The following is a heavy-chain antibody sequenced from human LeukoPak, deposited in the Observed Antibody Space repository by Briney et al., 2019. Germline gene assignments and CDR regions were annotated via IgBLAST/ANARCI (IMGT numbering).Heavy chain of an antibody. CDR1: GYTFTSYG. D-gene: IGHD2-2*01. CDR2: ISAYNGNT. Sequence: ASVKVSCKASGYTFTSYGISWVRQAPGQGLEWMGWISAYNGNTNYAQKLQGRVTMTTDASTSTAYMELRSLRSDDTAVYYCARGLDCSSTSCLFDYWGQGTLVTVSS. V-gene: IGHV1-18*01. J-gene: IGHJ4*02. CDR3: ARGLDCSSTSCLFDY.